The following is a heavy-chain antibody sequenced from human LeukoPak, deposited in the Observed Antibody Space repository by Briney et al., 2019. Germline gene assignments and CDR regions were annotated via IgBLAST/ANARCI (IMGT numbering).Heavy chain of an antibody. V-gene: IGHV1-2*02. CDR3: AREPVVLVPAAIFNWFDP. J-gene: IGHJ5*02. Sequence: GASVKVSCKASGYTFTGYYMHWVRQAPGQGLEWMGWINPNSGGTNYAQKFQGRVTMTRDTSISTAYMELTRLRSDDTAAYYCAREPVVLVPAAIFNWFDPWGQGTLVTVSS. D-gene: IGHD2-2*01. CDR1: GYTFTGYY. CDR2: INPNSGGT.